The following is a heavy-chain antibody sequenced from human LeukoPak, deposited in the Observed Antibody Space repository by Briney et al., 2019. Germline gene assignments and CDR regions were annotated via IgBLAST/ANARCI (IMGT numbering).Heavy chain of an antibody. J-gene: IGHJ6*03. CDR1: GFTFSTYW. CDR3: ARGSIAAPYYYYFMDV. D-gene: IGHD6-6*01. Sequence: GGSLRLSCAASGFTFSTYWMTWVRQAPGKGLEWVANIKQDGSEKYYVDSVKGRFTISRDNAKNSLYLQMNSLRAEDTAVYYCARGSIAAPYYYYFMDVWGKGTTVIVSS. CDR2: IKQDGSEK. V-gene: IGHV3-7*01.